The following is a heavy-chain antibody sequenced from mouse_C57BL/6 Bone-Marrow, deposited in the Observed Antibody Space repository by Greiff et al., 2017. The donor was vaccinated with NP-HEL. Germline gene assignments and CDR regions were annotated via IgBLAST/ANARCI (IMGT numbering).Heavy chain of an antibody. V-gene: IGHV5-6*02. CDR1: GFTFSSYG. J-gene: IGHJ3*01. CDR3: ARLAGTWFAY. CDR2: ISSGGSYT. D-gene: IGHD4-1*01. Sequence: DVKLVESGGDLVKPGGSLKLSCAASGFTFSSYGVSWVRQTPDKRLEWVATISSGGSYTYYPDSVKGRFTISRDNAKNTLYLQMSSLKSEDTAMYYCARLAGTWFAYWGQGTLVTVSA.